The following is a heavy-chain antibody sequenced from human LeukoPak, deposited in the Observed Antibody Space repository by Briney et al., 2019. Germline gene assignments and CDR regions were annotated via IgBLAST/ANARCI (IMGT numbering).Heavy chain of an antibody. D-gene: IGHD6-19*01. CDR2: IKQDGSET. V-gene: IGHV3-7*01. J-gene: IGHJ4*02. Sequence: GGSLRLSCAASGFTFNSYWMSWVRQAPGKGLEWVANIKQDGSETYYTDSVKGRFTISSDNAKNSLYLQMNSLRADDTAVYYCAKDQMVGQWPTNFDYWGQGTLVTVSS. CDR1: GFTFNSYW. CDR3: AKDQMVGQWPTNFDY.